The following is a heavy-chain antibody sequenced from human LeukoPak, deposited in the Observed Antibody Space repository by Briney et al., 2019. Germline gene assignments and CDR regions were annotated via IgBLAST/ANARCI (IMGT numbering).Heavy chain of an antibody. J-gene: IGHJ4*02. CDR2: ISWDGGST. D-gene: IGHD6-19*01. V-gene: IGHV3-43*01. Sequence: GGSLRLSCAASGFTFYDYTMHSVRHAPGKGLEWVSLISWDGGSTYYADSVKGRFTISRDNSKNSLYLQMNSLRTEDTALYYCAKARWAGIAVAGPDFDYWGQGTLVTVSS. CDR1: GFTFYDYT. CDR3: AKARWAGIAVAGPDFDY.